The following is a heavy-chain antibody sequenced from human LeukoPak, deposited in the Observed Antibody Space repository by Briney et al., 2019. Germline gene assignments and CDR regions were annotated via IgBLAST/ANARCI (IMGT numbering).Heavy chain of an antibody. Sequence: SGGSLRLSCAASGFTFRSNWMNWVRQAPGKGLEWVAHVQPDESAKIYADSVKGRFTISRDNAKDSVYLQMNSLRVEDTAVYYCARDFFGWSSLGHWGQGTLVTVSS. J-gene: IGHJ1*01. D-gene: IGHD6-19*01. CDR1: GFTFRSNW. CDR3: ARDFFGWSSLGH. V-gene: IGHV3-7*01. CDR2: VQPDESAK.